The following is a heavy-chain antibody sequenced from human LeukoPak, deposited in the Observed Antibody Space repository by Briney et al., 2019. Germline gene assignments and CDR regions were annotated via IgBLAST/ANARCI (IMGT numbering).Heavy chain of an antibody. CDR1: GGTFSSYA. CDR3: ARGSGYSYGGDYYGMDV. V-gene: IGHV1-69*04. J-gene: IGHJ6*02. D-gene: IGHD5-18*01. Sequence: ASVKVSCKASGGTFSSYAISWVRQAPGQGLEWMGRIVPILGIANYAQKFQGRVTITADKSTSTAYMGLSSLRSEDTAVYYCARGSGYSYGGDYYGMDVWGQGTTVTVSS. CDR2: IVPILGIA.